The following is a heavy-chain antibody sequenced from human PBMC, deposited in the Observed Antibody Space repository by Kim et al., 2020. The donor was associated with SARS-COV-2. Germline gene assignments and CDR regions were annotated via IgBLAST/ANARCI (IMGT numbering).Heavy chain of an antibody. J-gene: IGHJ3*02. Sequence: SETLSLTCTVSGGSISSGAYYWSWIRQHPGEGLEWIGYIYYSGSTYYNPSLMSRVTISVDTSKNQFSLKLSSVTVADTAVYYCARAKARVVVDAFDIWG. D-gene: IGHD3-22*01. V-gene: IGHV4-31*03. CDR1: GGSISSGAYY. CDR3: ARAKARVVVDAFDI. CDR2: IYYSGST.